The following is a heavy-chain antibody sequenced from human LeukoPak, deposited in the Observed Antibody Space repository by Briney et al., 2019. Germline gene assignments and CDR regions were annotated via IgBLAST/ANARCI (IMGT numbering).Heavy chain of an antibody. CDR1: GGSISSYY. Sequence: SETLSLTCTVSGGSISSYYWSWIRQPPGKGLEWIGYIYYSGSTNYNPSLKSRVTISVDTSKNQFSLKLSSVTAADTAVYYCARFSVIRPVDAFDIWGQGTMVTVSS. J-gene: IGHJ3*02. CDR3: ARFSVIRPVDAFDI. D-gene: IGHD2-21*01. V-gene: IGHV4-59*08. CDR2: IYYSGST.